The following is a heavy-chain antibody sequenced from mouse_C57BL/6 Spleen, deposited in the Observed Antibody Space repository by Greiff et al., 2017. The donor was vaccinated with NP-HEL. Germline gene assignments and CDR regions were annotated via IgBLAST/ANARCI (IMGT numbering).Heavy chain of an antibody. Sequence: QVQLQQPGAELVMPGASVKLSCKASGYTFTSYWMHWVKQRPGQGLEWIGEIDPSDSYTNYNQKFKGKSTLTVDKSSSTAYMQLSSLTSEDSAVYYCAKGEYGNYVWYFDVWGTGTTVTVSS. D-gene: IGHD2-10*02. CDR1: GYTFTSYW. CDR3: AKGEYGNYVWYFDV. CDR2: IDPSDSYT. J-gene: IGHJ1*03. V-gene: IGHV1-69*01.